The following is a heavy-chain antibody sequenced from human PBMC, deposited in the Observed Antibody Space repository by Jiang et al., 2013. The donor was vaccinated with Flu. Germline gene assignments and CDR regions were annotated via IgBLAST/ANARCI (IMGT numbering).Heavy chain of an antibody. V-gene: IGHV1-69*01. Sequence: GSSVKVSCKASGGTFSSYAISWVRQAPGQGLEWMGGIIPIFGTANYAQKFQGRVTITADESTSTAYMELSSLRSEDTAVYYCASTPYCSSTSCYLYYYYYGMDVWGQGTTVTVSS. D-gene: IGHD2-2*01. CDR1: GGTFSSYA. CDR3: ASTPYCSSTSCYLYYYYYGMDV. J-gene: IGHJ6*02. CDR2: IIPIFGTA.